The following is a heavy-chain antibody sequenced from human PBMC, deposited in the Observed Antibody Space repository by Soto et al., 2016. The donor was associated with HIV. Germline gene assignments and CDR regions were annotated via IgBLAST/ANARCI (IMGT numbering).Heavy chain of an antibody. CDR3: TRDDYGDYTYDY. V-gene: IGHV3-30*04. D-gene: IGHD4-17*01. CDR1: GFTFSSYA. CDR2: ISYDGSNK. Sequence: VQLVESGGGVVQPGRSLRLSCVASGFTFSSYAMHWVRQAPGKGLEWVAVISYDGSNKYYADSVKGRFTISRDKSKNTLYLQMNSLRAEDTAVYYCTRDDYGDYTYDYWGQGTLVTVSS. J-gene: IGHJ4*02.